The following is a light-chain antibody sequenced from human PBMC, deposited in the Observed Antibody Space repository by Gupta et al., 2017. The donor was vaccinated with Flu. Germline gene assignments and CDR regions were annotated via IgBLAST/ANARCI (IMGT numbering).Light chain of an antibody. CDR2: WAS. J-gene: IGKJ5*01. V-gene: IGKV4-1*01. CDR3: QQYYSSPFT. Sequence: DIVMTQSPDSLAVSLGERATINCKSSQNIFYNSNNNNYLAWYQQKPGQPPKLLIYWASTRESGVPDRFSGSGSGTDFTLTISSLQAEDVAVYYCQQYYSSPFTFGQGTRVEIK. CDR1: QNIFYNSNNNNY.